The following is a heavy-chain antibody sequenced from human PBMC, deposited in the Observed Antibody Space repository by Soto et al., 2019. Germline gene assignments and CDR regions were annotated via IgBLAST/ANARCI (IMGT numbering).Heavy chain of an antibody. V-gene: IGHV1-69*14. J-gene: IGHJ4*02. Sequence: QVRLVQSGAEVKRPGSSVKVSCKASGGSFRNYAIGWVRQAPGQGLEWMGGIILPFGTPNYVQKFQGRVTIRADKPTTTAYRKWGGVRSKDTAVYYCARAPAYEGCFAPGGREPLVPVS. CDR2: IILPFGTP. CDR3: ARAPAYEGCFAP. D-gene: IGHD5-12*01. CDR1: GGSFRNYA.